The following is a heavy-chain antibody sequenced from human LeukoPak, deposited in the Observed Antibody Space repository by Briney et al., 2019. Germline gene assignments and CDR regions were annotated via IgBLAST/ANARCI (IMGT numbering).Heavy chain of an antibody. Sequence: SETLSLTCTVSGGSISSYYWSWIRQPPGKGLEWIGYIYYSGSTYYNPSLKSRVTISVDTSKNQFSLKLSSVTAADTAVYYCAREGTQDYYGSGSSTDYWGQGTLVTVSS. V-gene: IGHV4-30-4*08. CDR2: IYYSGST. J-gene: IGHJ4*02. D-gene: IGHD3-10*01. CDR1: GGSISSYY. CDR3: AREGTQDYYGSGSSTDY.